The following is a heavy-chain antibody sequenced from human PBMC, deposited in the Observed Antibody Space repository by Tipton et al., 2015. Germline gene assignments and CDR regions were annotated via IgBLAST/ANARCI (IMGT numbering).Heavy chain of an antibody. J-gene: IGHJ5*02. CDR2: IYYSGST. Sequence: TLSLTCTVSGGSITSSDYFWGWIRQPPGKGLQWIGSIYYSGSTYYNPSLKSRVTISVDTSKNQFSLKLTSVTAADTAVYYCASRIAAALNWFDPWGQGIQVTVSS. D-gene: IGHD6-13*01. CDR3: ASRIAAALNWFDP. V-gene: IGHV4-39*01. CDR1: GGSITSSDYF.